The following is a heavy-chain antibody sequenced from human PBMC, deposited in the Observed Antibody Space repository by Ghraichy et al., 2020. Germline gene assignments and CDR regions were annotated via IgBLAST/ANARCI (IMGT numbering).Heavy chain of an antibody. Sequence: SQTLSLTCTVSGGSISSYYWSWIRQPPGKGLEWIGYIYYSGSTNYNPSLKSRVTISVDTSKNQFSLKLSSVTAADTAVYYCAGISGYDFHYWGQGTLVTVSS. J-gene: IGHJ4*02. D-gene: IGHD5-12*01. CDR2: IYYSGST. CDR1: GGSISSYY. CDR3: AGISGYDFHY. V-gene: IGHV4-59*08.